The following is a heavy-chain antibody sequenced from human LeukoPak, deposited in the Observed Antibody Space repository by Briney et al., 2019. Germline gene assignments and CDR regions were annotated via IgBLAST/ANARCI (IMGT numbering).Heavy chain of an antibody. D-gene: IGHD3-10*01. Sequence: ASVEVSCKASGGTFSSNALSWVRQAPGQGLEWMGGIIPIFGTPNYAQKFQGRVTITADESTSTAYMEVSSLRSEDTAVYYCARASDRGAEYFQHWGQGTLVTVSS. V-gene: IGHV1-69*13. J-gene: IGHJ1*01. CDR3: ARASDRGAEYFQH. CDR1: GGTFSSNA. CDR2: IIPIFGTP.